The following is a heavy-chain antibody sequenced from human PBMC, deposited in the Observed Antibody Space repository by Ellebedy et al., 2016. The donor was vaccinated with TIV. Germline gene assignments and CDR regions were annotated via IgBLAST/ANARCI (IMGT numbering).Heavy chain of an antibody. Sequence: GESLKISCAASGFSFRSYWMSWVRQAPGKGLEWVANIKQDGSEKCHVDSVRGRFTISRDNARKALYLQMNSLTVEDTAVYYCVTDGSYGDYLSPTHAFVFWGQGTMVAVSS. D-gene: IGHD4-17*01. CDR2: IKQDGSEK. CDR3: VTDGSYGDYLSPTHAFVF. J-gene: IGHJ3*01. CDR1: GFSFRSYW. V-gene: IGHV3-7*01.